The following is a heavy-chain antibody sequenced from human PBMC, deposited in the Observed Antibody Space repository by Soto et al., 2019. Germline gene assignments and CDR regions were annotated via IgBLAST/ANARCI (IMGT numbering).Heavy chain of an antibody. J-gene: IGHJ6*02. CDR2: ISGSVSGSSGST. D-gene: IGHD3-3*01. CDR3: AKDQICGVVMDV. Sequence: EMQLLESGGGLVQPGGSLRLSCAASGFTFSSYTMTWVRQTPDRGLEWVSSISGSVSGSSGSTYYADSVKGRFTISRDNSKNTLYLQMNSLRAEDRAIYYCAKDQICGVVMDVWGQGTTVTVSS. V-gene: IGHV3-23*01. CDR1: GFTFSSYT.